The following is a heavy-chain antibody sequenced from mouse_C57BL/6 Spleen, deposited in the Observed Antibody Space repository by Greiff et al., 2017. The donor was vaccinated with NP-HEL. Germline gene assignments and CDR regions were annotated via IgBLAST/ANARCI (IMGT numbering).Heavy chain of an antibody. V-gene: IGHV5-4*01. CDR3: ARYKPFYYCSSYWYFDV. J-gene: IGHJ1*03. CDR2: ISDGGSYT. D-gene: IGHD1-1*01. CDR1: GFTFSSYA. Sequence: EVQLVESGGGLVKPGGSLKLSCAASGFTFSSYAMSWVRQTPEKRLEWVATISDGGSYTYYPDNVKGRFTISRDNAKNHLYRQMSHLKTEDTAMYYCARYKPFYYCSSYWYFDVGGTGTTVTVSS.